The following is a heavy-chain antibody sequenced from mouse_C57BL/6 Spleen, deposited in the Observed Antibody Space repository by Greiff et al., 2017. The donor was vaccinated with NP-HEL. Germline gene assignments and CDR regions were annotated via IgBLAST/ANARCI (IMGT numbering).Heavy chain of an antibody. CDR1: GFSLTSYG. D-gene: IGHD2-3*01. J-gene: IGHJ4*01. V-gene: IGHV2-2*01. Sequence: VKLMESGPGLVQPSQSLSITCTVSGFSLTSYGVHWVRQSPGKGLEWLGVIWSGGSTDYNAAFISRLSISKDNSKSQVFFKMNSLQADDTAIYYCARNYDGYYVGAMDYWGQGTSVTVSS. CDR2: IWSGGST. CDR3: ARNYDGYYVGAMDY.